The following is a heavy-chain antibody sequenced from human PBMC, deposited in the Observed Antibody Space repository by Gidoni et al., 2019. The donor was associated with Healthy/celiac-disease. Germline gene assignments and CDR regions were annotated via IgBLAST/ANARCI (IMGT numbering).Heavy chain of an antibody. J-gene: IGHJ6*02. CDR3: ARAVEWLVRESGMDV. V-gene: IGHV3-33*01. CDR1: GFPFSSDG. Sequence: QVQLVEYGGGVVQPGRSLSLSCAASGFPFSSDGMHWVRPAPGKGLEWVAVIWYDGSNKYYADSVKGRFTISRDNSKNTLYLQMNSLRAEDTAVYYCARAVEWLVRESGMDVWGQGTTVTVSS. D-gene: IGHD6-19*01. CDR2: IWYDGSNK.